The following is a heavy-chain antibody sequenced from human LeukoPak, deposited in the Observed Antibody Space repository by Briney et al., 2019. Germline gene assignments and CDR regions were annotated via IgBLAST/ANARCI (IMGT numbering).Heavy chain of an antibody. V-gene: IGHV3-53*04. Sequence: GGSLRLSCAGSGFTLSTYSINWVRQAPGKGLEWVSVIYSGGSTYYADSVKGRFTISRHNSKNTLYLQMNSLRAEDTAVYYCARVKYCSGGSCSGFDYWGQGTLVTVSS. CDR3: ARVKYCSGGSCSGFDY. CDR1: GFTLSTYS. D-gene: IGHD2-15*01. J-gene: IGHJ4*02. CDR2: IYSGGST.